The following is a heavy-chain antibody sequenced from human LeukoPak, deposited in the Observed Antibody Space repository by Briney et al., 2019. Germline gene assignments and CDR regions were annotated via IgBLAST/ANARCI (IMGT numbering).Heavy chain of an antibody. CDR1: GFTFNDYA. Sequence: GGSLRLSCAVSGFTFNDYAMNWIRQAPGKGLEWVSFISGDGGSTYYADSVKGRFTISRANSRNSLYLQMNSLRLGDTALYYCATDCSGNRCYSLWGQGTLVTVSS. J-gene: IGHJ4*02. D-gene: IGHD2-15*01. V-gene: IGHV3-43*02. CDR2: ISGDGGST. CDR3: ATDCSGNRCYSL.